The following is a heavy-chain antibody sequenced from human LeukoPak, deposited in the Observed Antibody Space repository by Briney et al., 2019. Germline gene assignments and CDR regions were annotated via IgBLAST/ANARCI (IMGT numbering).Heavy chain of an antibody. CDR3: ARSGLGPFDY. Sequence: SQNLSLTCTVSGGSISSGSYYWSWIRQPAGKGLEWIGRIYTSGSTNYNPSLKSRVTLSVDTSRNQFSLKLSSVTAADTAVYYCARSGLGPFDYWGQGTLVTVSS. J-gene: IGHJ4*02. V-gene: IGHV4-61*02. CDR1: GGSISSGSYY. CDR2: IYTSGST. D-gene: IGHD3-16*01.